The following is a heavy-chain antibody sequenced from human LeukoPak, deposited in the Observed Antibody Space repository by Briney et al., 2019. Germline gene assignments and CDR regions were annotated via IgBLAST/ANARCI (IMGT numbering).Heavy chain of an antibody. V-gene: IGHV4-59*02. CDR1: GDLVNDLY. D-gene: IGHD5-24*01. J-gene: IGHJ4*02. Sequence: SETLSLTCTVSGDLVNDLYWSWIRQPPGKGLEWIAYIHHSGNTDSNPSLKSRVSISMDTSKSQFSLSLNSVTAADTAVYYCVRDRRDGYNYVDSWGPGTLVTVSS. CDR3: VRDRRDGYNYVDS. CDR2: IHHSGNT.